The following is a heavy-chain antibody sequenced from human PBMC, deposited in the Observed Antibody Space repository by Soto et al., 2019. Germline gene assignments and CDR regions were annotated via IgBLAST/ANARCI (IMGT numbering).Heavy chain of an antibody. CDR3: ARHGGYYFDY. V-gene: IGHV4-59*08. CDR2: IXQXLXV. D-gene: IGHD3-16*01. CDR1: GGSISSYY. J-gene: IGHJ4*02. Sequence: SETPSLTCTVSGGSISSYYWSWIRQPPGKXLXWXXXIXQXLXVXXXXSLESRVTISGDSSKNQFSLKLSSVTAADTAVYYCARHGGYYFDYWGQGTLVTVSS.